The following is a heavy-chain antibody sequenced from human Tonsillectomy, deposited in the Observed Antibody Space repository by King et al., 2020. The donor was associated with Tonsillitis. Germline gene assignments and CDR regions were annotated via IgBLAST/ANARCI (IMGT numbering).Heavy chain of an antibody. CDR2: VYSSGSA. D-gene: IGHD2-2*01. CDR3: ARDEVVPAGSNYYYMDV. V-gene: IGHV4-4*07. CDR1: GVSVRSYF. J-gene: IGHJ6*03. Sequence: VQLPESGPGLVRPSETLSLTCSVSGVSVRSYFWSWIRQPAGKGLEWIGRVYSSGSANYIPSLKSRVTMSVDTSRNQFSLILTSVTAADAAVYFCARDEVVPAGSNYYYMDVWGEGTPVTVSS.